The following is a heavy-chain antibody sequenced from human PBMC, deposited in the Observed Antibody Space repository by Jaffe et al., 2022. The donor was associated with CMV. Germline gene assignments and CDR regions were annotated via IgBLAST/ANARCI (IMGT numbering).Heavy chain of an antibody. V-gene: IGHV4-4*07. CDR3: ARSRYCTSATCSHMDV. Sequence: QVQLEESGPGLVKPSETLSLTCSVSGDSISDYYWNWIRQAAGKGLEWIGDIYTSGSTKYNPSLKSRATVSADTSKNQFFLKLRSVTVADTAVYYCARSRYCTSATCSHMDVWGQGTTVTVSS. J-gene: IGHJ6*02. D-gene: IGHD2-2*01. CDR2: IYTSGST. CDR1: GDSISDYY.